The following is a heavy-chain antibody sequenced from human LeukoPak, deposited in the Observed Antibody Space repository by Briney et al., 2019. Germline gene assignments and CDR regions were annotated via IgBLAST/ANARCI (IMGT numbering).Heavy chain of an antibody. CDR2: ISGDAIYT. J-gene: IGHJ4*02. CDR1: GFTFSNYA. Sequence: PGVSLRLSCAASGFTFSNYAMTWVRQAPGKGLQWVSAISGDAIYTYYLDSVKGRFTTSRDNSKNTLFLQMNSLRADDTAVYYCAKNYGISRPFYDYWGQGIVVTVSS. V-gene: IGHV3-23*01. CDR3: AKNYGISRPFYDY. D-gene: IGHD4-17*01.